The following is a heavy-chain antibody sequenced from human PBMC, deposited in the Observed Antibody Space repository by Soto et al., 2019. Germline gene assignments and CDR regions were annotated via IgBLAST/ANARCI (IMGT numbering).Heavy chain of an antibody. CDR3: ARGGLVRGTTVTFPYY. Sequence: QVQLQQWGAGLLKPSETLSLTCAVYGGSFSGYYWSWIRQPPGKGLEWIGEINHSGSTNYNPSLKIRVTISVDTSKNQFSLKLSSVTAADTAVYYCARGGLVRGTTVTFPYYWGQGTLVTVSS. CDR2: INHSGST. CDR1: GGSFSGYY. J-gene: IGHJ4*02. D-gene: IGHD4-17*01. V-gene: IGHV4-34*01.